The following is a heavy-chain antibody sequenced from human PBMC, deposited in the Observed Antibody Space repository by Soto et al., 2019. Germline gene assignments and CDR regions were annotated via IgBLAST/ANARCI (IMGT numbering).Heavy chain of an antibody. D-gene: IGHD3-16*01. Sequence: QVQLQQGGAGLLKPSETLSLTCAVYGGSFSGYYWSWIRQPPGKGLEWIGEINHSGSTNYNPSLKSRVTISVDTSKNQFSLKLSSVTAADTAVYYGAREPYDYIWGSERTYYFNYWGQGTLVTVTS. J-gene: IGHJ4*02. V-gene: IGHV4-34*01. CDR3: AREPYDYIWGSERTYYFNY. CDR2: INHSGST. CDR1: GGSFSGYY.